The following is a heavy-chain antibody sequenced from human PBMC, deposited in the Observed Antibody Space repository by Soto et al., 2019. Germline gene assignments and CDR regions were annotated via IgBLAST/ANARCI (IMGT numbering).Heavy chain of an antibody. CDR3: AKGRYCTNGVCEGYFDY. V-gene: IGHV3-30*18. CDR2: ISYDGSNK. CDR1: GFTFSSYG. Sequence: GGSLRLSCAASGFTFSSYGMHWVRQAPGKGLEWVAVISYDGSNKYYADSVKGRFTISRDNSKNTLYLQMNSLRAEDTAVYYCAKGRYCTNGVCEGYFDYWGQGTLVTVSS. D-gene: IGHD2-8*01. J-gene: IGHJ4*02.